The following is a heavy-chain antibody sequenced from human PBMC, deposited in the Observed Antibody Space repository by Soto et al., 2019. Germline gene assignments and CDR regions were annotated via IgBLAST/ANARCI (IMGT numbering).Heavy chain of an antibody. CDR3: ARQEDVTGTVDYSYGY. D-gene: IGHD1-20*01. CDR2: IDPSDSQT. CDR1: GYSFAGYW. J-gene: IGHJ4*02. Sequence: GASLKISCKGSGYSFAGYWITWVRQKPGKGLEWMGRIDPSDSQTYYSPSFRGHVTISVTKSITTVFLQWSSLKASDTAMYYCARQEDVTGTVDYSYGYWGQGTLVTVSS. V-gene: IGHV5-10-1*01.